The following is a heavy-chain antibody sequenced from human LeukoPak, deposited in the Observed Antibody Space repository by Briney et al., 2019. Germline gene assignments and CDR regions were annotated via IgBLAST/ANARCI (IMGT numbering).Heavy chain of an antibody. V-gene: IGHV3-23*01. Sequence: GGSLRLSCAASGFTFSNYAMSWVRQAPGKGLEWVSAISGSGGSTYYADSVKGRFTISRDNSKNTLYLQMNSLRAEDTAVYYCAKGWYTSYYYYMDVWGKGTTVTVSS. CDR2: ISGSGGST. CDR3: AKGWYTSYYYYMDV. D-gene: IGHD2-15*01. CDR1: GFTFSNYA. J-gene: IGHJ6*03.